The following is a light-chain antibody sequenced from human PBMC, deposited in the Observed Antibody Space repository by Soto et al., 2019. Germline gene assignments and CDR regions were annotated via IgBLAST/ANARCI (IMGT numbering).Light chain of an antibody. CDR3: QQYGSSGT. CDR2: GAS. Sequence: EIVMTQSAATLSVSRGERATLSCRASQSVSSNLAWYQQKPGQAPRLLIYGASTRATGIPDRFSGSGSGTDFTLTISRLEPEDFAVYYCQQYGSSGTFGQGTKVDI. J-gene: IGKJ1*01. CDR1: QSVSSN. V-gene: IGKV3-20*01.